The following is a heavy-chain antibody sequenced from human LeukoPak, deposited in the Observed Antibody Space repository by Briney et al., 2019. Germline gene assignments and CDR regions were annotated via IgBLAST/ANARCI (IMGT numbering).Heavy chain of an antibody. CDR2: IKQDGSQI. CDR1: GFTFSTYW. D-gene: IGHD4-17*01. CDR3: ARVRDYGDYAPHFDY. V-gene: IGHV3-7*01. J-gene: IGHJ4*02. Sequence: GRSLRLSCAASGFTFSTYWMTWVRQAPGRGLEWVANIKQDGSQIYYVDSVKGRFTISRDNAKNSLYLQMNSLRAEDTAVYYCARVRDYGDYAPHFDYWGQGTLVTVSS.